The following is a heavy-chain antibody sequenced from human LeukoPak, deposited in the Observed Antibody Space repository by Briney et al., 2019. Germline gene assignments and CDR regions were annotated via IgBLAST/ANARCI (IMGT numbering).Heavy chain of an antibody. CDR3: ARESGCCGGSCYGRGFDY. CDR2: IYYSGST. J-gene: IGHJ4*02. CDR1: GGSVTSGSYY. Sequence: PSETLSLTCTVSGGSVTSGSYYWSWIRQPPGKGLEWIGYIYYSGSTNYNPSLKSRVTISVDTSKNQFSLKLSSVTAADTAVYYCARESGCCGGSCYGRGFDYWGQGTLVTVSS. D-gene: IGHD2-15*01. V-gene: IGHV4-61*01.